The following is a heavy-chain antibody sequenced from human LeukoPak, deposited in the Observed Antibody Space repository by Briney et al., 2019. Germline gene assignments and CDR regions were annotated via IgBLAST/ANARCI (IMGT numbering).Heavy chain of an antibody. CDR2: INHSGST. D-gene: IGHD3-22*01. CDR3: ARVGKWLREYYFDY. J-gene: IGHJ4*02. Sequence: SETLSLTCAVYGGSFSGYYWSWIRQPPGKGLEWIGEINHSGSTNYNPSLKRRVTISVDTSKNQFSLKLSSVTAAATAVYYCARVGKWLREYYFDYWGQGTLVTVSS. V-gene: IGHV4-34*01. CDR1: GGSFSGYY.